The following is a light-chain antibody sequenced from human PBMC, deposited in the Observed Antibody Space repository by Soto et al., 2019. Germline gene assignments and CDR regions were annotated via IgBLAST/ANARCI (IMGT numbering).Light chain of an antibody. J-gene: IGKJ1*01. Sequence: EIVMTQSPATLSVSPGDGATLSCMASQTVSSSLAWYPQKPGQAPSLLIYGVSTRATGVPARFSGSGCGTEFTLTISRLQSEDFAVYFCQQYGNWPPWTFGQGTKVEIK. V-gene: IGKV3-15*01. CDR3: QQYGNWPPWT. CDR1: QTVSSS. CDR2: GVS.